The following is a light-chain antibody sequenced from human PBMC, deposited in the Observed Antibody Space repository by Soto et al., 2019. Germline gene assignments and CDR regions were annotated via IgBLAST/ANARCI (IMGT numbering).Light chain of an antibody. CDR1: QSVSSN. CDR3: QQYNYWPPF. J-gene: IGKJ4*01. V-gene: IGKV3-15*01. CDR2: AVS. Sequence: ERIMTQSPATLSVSPGESATLSCRASQSVSSNLAWYQQKPGQAPRLLIYAVSTRATGIPARFSGSGSGTEFTLTISSLQSEDFAVYYCQQYNYWPPFFGGGTKVDIK.